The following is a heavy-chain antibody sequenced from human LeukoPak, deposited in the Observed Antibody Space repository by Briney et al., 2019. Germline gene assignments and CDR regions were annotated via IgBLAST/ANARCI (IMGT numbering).Heavy chain of an antibody. CDR2: INPNSGGT. J-gene: IGHJ4*02. V-gene: IGHV1-2*02. D-gene: IGHD4-11*01. CDR3: ARAQFYSNYLSCDY. Sequence: ASVKVSCTASGYTFTGYYMHWVRQAPGQGLEWMGWINPNSGGTNYAQKFQGRVTMTRDTSISTAYMELSRLRSDDTAVYYCARAQFYSNYLSCDYWGQGTLVTVSS. CDR1: GYTFTGYY.